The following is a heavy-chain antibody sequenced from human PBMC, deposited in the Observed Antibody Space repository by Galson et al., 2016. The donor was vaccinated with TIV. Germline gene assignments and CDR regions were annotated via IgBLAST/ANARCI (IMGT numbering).Heavy chain of an antibody. CDR2: ISSDRGAI. V-gene: IGHV3-30*04. CDR1: GFTFSSYG. Sequence: SLRLSCAASGFTFSSYGLHWVRQAPGQGLEWVAFISSDRGAINYADSVQGRFTISRDTSNNTLYLQMNSLRPDDTAVYSCARVCASDNFDYWGQGTLVTVSS. CDR3: ARVCASDNFDY. J-gene: IGHJ4*02. D-gene: IGHD2-8*01.